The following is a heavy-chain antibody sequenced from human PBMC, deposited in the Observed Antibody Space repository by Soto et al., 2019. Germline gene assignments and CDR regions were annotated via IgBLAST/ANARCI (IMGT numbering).Heavy chain of an antibody. J-gene: IGHJ4*02. CDR2: IDPSDSYI. CDR3: ARHNDYGANYFDY. Sequence: GESLKISCNGSGYSFTNYWITWVRQMPGKGLEWMGRIDPSDSYINYSPSFQGHVTISADKSISTAYMQWSSLKASDTAMYYCARHNDYGANYFDYWGQGTLVTVSS. D-gene: IGHD4-17*01. V-gene: IGHV5-10-1*01. CDR1: GYSFTNYW.